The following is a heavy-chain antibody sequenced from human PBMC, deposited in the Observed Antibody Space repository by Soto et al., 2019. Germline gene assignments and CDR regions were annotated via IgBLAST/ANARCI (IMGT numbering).Heavy chain of an antibody. J-gene: IGHJ5*02. CDR1: GFTFDSHG. Sequence: QVQLVESGGGAVQPGRSLRLSCAASGFTFDSHGMHWVRQAPGKGLEWVAVISSDGNNKYYADSVKGRFTSSRDNFNSILYLQMSSLRAEDTAVYYCAKDLLPNAVTTCGSWGQGTLVTVSS. CDR3: AKDLLPNAVTTCGS. CDR2: ISSDGNNK. D-gene: IGHD4-17*01. V-gene: IGHV3-30*18.